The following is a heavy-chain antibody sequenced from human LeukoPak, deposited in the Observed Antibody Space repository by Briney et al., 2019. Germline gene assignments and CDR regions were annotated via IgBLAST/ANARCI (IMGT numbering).Heavy chain of an antibody. CDR1: GLTFRSYW. CDR2: IKQDGSEK. D-gene: IGHD5-18*01. CDR3: ARGYSSDY. Sequence: PEGSLRLSCAASGLTFRSYWMSWVRQAPGKGLEWVANIKQDGSEKYYVDSVKGRFTISRDNAKNSLYLQMDSLRVEDTAVYYCARGYSSDYWGQGTLVTVSS. V-gene: IGHV3-7*01. J-gene: IGHJ4*02.